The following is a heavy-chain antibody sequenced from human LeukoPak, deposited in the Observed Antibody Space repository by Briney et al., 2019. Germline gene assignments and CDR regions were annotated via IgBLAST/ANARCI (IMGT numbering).Heavy chain of an antibody. V-gene: IGHV4-38-2*02. Sequence: SETLSLTCTVSGGSISSYYWGWIRQPPGKGLEWIGSIYHSGSTYYNPSLKSRVTISVDTSKSQFSLKLSSVTAADTAVYYCARGERRVDYYGSSYYYYMDVWGKGTTVTISS. D-gene: IGHD3-10*01. CDR3: ARGERRVDYYGSSYYYYMDV. CDR2: IYHSGST. CDR1: GGSISSYY. J-gene: IGHJ6*03.